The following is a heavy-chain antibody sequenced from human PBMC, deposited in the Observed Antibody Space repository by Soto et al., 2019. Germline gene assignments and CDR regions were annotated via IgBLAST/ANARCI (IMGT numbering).Heavy chain of an antibody. V-gene: IGHV2-5*01. CDR2: IYCNEYT. J-gene: IGHJ4*02. CDR1: GFSVATSGGG. D-gene: IGHD6-13*01. Sequence: SGPTLATPTQTLTLTSTFSGFSVATSGGGEGRICQPPGKALEWLAYIYCNEYTRYSPSLKSRLTISVDTSKNQVVLTMSYMDAVDTAVYYCAHRGVGAAGIGYWGQGTLVTVSS. CDR3: AHRGVGAAGIGY.